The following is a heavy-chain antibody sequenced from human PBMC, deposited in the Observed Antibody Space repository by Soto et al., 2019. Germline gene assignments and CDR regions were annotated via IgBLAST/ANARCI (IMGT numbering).Heavy chain of an antibody. CDR2: IYPGDSDT. CDR1: GYSFTSYW. J-gene: IGHJ4*02. CDR3: ARQQYYYDSSGYPPGVYFDY. V-gene: IGHV5-51*01. Sequence: GESLKISCKGFGYSFTSYWIGWVRQMPGKGLEWMGIIYPGDSDTRYSPSFQGQVTISADKSISTAYLQWSSLKASDTAMYYCARQQYYYDSSGYPPGVYFDYWGQGTLVTVPQ. D-gene: IGHD3-22*01.